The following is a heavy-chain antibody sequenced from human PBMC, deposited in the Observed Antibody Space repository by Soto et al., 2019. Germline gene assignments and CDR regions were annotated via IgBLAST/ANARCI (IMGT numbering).Heavy chain of an antibody. V-gene: IGHV3-15*07. D-gene: IGHD3-16*02. CDR1: GFTFSNAW. Sequence: EVQLVESGGGLVKPGGSLRLSCAASGFTFSNAWMNWVRQAPGKGLEWVGRIKSKTDGGTTDYAAPVKGRFTISRDDSKNTLYLQKNSLKTEDTAVYYCTTGIMITFGGVIANDAFDIWGQGTMVTVSS. CDR2: IKSKTDGGTT. CDR3: TTGIMITFGGVIANDAFDI. J-gene: IGHJ3*02.